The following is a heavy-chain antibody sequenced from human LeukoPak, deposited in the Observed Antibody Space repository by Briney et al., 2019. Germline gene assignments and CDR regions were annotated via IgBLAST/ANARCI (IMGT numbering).Heavy chain of an antibody. J-gene: IGHJ4*02. CDR3: ARKDILTAYPFGY. D-gene: IGHD3-9*01. V-gene: IGHV4-34*01. CDR1: GGSFSGYY. Sequence: MPSETLSLTCAVYGGSFSGYYWSWIRQPPGKGLEWIGEINHSGSTNYNPSLKSRVTISVDTSKNQFSLKLTSVTAADTAMYYCARKDILTAYPFGYWGQGTLVTVSS. CDR2: INHSGST.